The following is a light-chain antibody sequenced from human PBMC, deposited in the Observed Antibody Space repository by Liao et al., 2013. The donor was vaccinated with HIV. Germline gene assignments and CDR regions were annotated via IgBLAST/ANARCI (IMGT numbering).Light chain of an antibody. CDR2: FDT. V-gene: IGLV3-1*01. J-gene: IGLJ1*01. Sequence: QQPGQAPVMVIFFDTDRPSGIPDRFSASKSDNTATLTISGTQAMDEADYYCQAWDSSTAYVFGTGTKVTVL. CDR3: QAWDSSTAYV.